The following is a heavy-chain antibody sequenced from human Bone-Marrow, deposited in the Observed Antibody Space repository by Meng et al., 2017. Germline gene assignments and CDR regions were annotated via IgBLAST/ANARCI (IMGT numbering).Heavy chain of an antibody. D-gene: IGHD3-10*01. V-gene: IGHV3-74*01. CDR2: INSDGSST. J-gene: IGHJ3*02. Sequence: GESLKISCAASGFTFSSYWMHWVRQAPGKGLVWVSRINSDGSSTSYADSVKGRFTISRDNAKNTLYLQMNSLRAEDTAVYYCARDLGVAGSVMDDAFDIWGQGTMVTVSS. CDR1: GFTFSSYW. CDR3: ARDLGVAGSVMDDAFDI.